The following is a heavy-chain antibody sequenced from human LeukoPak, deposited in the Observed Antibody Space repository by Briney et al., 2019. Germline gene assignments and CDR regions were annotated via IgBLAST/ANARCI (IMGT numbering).Heavy chain of an antibody. Sequence: PGGSLRLSCAASGFTFDDYAMHWVRQAPGKGLEWVSLISWDGGSTYYADSVKGRFTISRDNSKNSLYLQMNSLRAEDTALYYCAKDYSSGYPYYFDYWGQGTLVTVSS. CDR1: GFTFDDYA. D-gene: IGHD3-22*01. J-gene: IGHJ4*02. CDR3: AKDYSSGYPYYFDY. CDR2: ISWDGGST. V-gene: IGHV3-43D*03.